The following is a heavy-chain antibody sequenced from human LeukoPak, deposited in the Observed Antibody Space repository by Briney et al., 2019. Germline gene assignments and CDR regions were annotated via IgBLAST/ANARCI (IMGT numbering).Heavy chain of an antibody. D-gene: IGHD3-10*01. J-gene: IGHJ4*02. CDR3: ARVVGLYYFDY. CDR1: GGSISSGGYY. Sequence: PSQTLSLTCTVSGGSISSGGYYWSWIRQPPGKGLEWIGYNYYSRSTYYNTSLKSRVSISVDTSKNQFSLKLSSVTAADTAVYYCARVVGLYYFDYWGQGTLVTVSS. CDR2: NYYSRST. V-gene: IGHV4-31*03.